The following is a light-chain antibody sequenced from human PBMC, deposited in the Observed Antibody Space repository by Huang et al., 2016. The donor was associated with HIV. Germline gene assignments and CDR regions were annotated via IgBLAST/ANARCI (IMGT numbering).Light chain of an antibody. CDR1: QDITKS. J-gene: IGKJ2*01. V-gene: IGKV1-NL1*01. CDR2: ATS. Sequence: DIQMTQSPSSLSASVGDRVTITCRSSQDITKSLVWYQQNPGKAPKLLLFATSRLERGVPYRFSGSGSGTDFTLTISSLQPEDFATYYCQQYYNTPYTFGQGTKLEIK. CDR3: QQYYNTPYT.